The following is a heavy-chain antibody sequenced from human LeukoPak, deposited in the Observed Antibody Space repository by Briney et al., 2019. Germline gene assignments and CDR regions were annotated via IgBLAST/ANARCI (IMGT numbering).Heavy chain of an antibody. D-gene: IGHD5-18*01. CDR1: GYTFTSYD. J-gene: IGHJ4*02. CDR3: ARAADSYGYVGC. CDR2: MNPNSGNT. V-gene: IGHV1-8*01. Sequence: GASVKVSCKASGYTFTSYDINWVRQATGQGLEWMGWMNPNSGNTGYAQKFQGRVTMTRNTSISTAYMELSSLRSEDTAVYYCARAADSYGYVGCWGQGTLVTVSS.